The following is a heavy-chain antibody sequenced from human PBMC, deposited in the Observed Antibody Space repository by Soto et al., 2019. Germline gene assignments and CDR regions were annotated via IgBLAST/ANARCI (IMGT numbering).Heavy chain of an antibody. CDR3: ATGNVDSMLKY. D-gene: IGHD3-16*01. Sequence: PTGRLWLPGVVGDSVIIGDRCWIWVRQPPGKGLEWSGKMFHSGGADYSPSLKSRVTISADSSKNHCSLRLTAVTAANTAVHYCATGNVDSMLKYWAQGSQVTVTS. J-gene: IGHJ4*02. CDR1: DSVIIGDRC. CDR2: MFHSGGA. V-gene: IGHV4-4*02.